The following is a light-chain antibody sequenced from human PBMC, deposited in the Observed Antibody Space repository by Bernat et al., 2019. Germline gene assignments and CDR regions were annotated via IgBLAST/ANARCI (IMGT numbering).Light chain of an antibody. Sequence: QSALTQPASVSGSLGQSITISCTGTSSDVGGYNYVSWYQHHPGKAPKLLIYHVSSRPSGVSNRFSGSKSDNTASLTFSGLQADDEADYYCSSYTGSTTLVFVFGSGTKVTVL. CDR1: SSDVGGYNY. CDR2: HVS. J-gene: IGLJ1*01. CDR3: SSYTGSTTLVFV. V-gene: IGLV2-14*03.